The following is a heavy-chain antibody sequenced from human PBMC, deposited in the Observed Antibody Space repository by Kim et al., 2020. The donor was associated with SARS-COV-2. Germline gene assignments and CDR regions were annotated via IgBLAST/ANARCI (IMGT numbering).Heavy chain of an antibody. V-gene: IGHV3-11*03. D-gene: IGHD3-3*01. CDR1: GFTFSDYY. J-gene: IGHJ6*02. CDR3: ARPAFGVAPPPFGMDV. CDR2: ISSSSSFT. Sequence: GGSLRLSCAASGFTFSDYYMSWIRQAPGKGLEWVSYISSSSSFTNYADSVKGRFTISRDNAKNSLYLQMNSLRAEDTAVYYCARPAFGVAPPPFGMDVWGQGTTVTVSS.